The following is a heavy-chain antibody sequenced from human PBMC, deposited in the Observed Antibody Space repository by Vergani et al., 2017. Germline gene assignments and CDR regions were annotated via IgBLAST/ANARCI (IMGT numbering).Heavy chain of an antibody. Sequence: EVQLLQSEGAVVQPGGSLRLSCVASGFTFSSHAMSWVRQGHGQGLEWVSSIKNTVDSTHYADSVKGQFTISRDNSKNTLYLQMNSLRVEDTAVYYCAKDWGSRDDYNYGLFDPWGQGTLVTVSS. CDR2: IKNTVDST. J-gene: IGHJ5*02. CDR1: GFTFSSHA. V-gene: IGHV3-23*01. CDR3: AKDWGSRDDYNYGLFDP. D-gene: IGHD5-24*01.